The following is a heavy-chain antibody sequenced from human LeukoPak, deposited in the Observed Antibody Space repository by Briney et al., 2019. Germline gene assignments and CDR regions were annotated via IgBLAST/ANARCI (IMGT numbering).Heavy chain of an antibody. D-gene: IGHD3-3*01. CDR2: INWSGSST. J-gene: IGHJ6*02. V-gene: IGHV3-20*01. CDR3: ARSGLNYYYGMDV. CDR1: GFTFDDYG. Sequence: GGSLRLSCVASGFTFDDYGMSWVCQAPGKGLEWVSGINWSGSSTGYADSVKGRFTISRDNAKNSLYLQVNSLRAEDTALYHCARSGLNYYYGMDVWGQGTTVTVSS.